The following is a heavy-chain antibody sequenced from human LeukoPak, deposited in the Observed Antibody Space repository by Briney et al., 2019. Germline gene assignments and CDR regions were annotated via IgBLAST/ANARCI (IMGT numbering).Heavy chain of an antibody. CDR1: GFAFGRHA. V-gene: IGHV3-23*01. Sequence: PGGSLRLSCVASGFAFGRHAMSWVRQAPGKGLEWVSGMTYNGNHAYYADSVKGRFTISRDASKNTLSLQMNSLRAEDTAVYFCARVGDHFHWNLDLWGRGTLVSVSS. CDR3: ARVGDHFHWNLDL. D-gene: IGHD3-3*02. J-gene: IGHJ2*01. CDR2: MTYNGNHA.